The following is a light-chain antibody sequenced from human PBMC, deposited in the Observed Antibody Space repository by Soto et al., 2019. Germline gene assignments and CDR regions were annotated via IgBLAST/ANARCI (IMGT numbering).Light chain of an antibody. CDR1: SISDHNH. CDR3: SSYTNSGV. CDR2: EVT. V-gene: IGLV2-14*01. J-gene: IGLJ1*01. Sequence: ALAQPASVSWSPGQSITISCTVTSISDHNHVPWYQHHPGKAPKLIIYEVTNRPSGVSNRFSGSKSGNTASLTISGLQAEDEADYYCSSYTNSGVFGTGTKVTVL.